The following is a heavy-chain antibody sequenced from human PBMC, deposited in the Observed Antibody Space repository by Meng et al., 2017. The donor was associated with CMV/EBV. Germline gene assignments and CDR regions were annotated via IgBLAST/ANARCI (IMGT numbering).Heavy chain of an antibody. CDR2: ISGSGGST. D-gene: IGHD3-3*01. CDR3: AKVRWSGYDYGMDV. CDR1: GFTFSSYA. J-gene: IGHJ6*02. Sequence: GESLKISCAASGFTFSSYAMSWVRQAPGKGLEWVSAISGSGGSTYYADSVKGRFTISRDNSKNTLYLQMNSLRAEDTAVYYCAKVRWSGYDYGMDVWGQGTTVTVSS. V-gene: IGHV3-23*01.